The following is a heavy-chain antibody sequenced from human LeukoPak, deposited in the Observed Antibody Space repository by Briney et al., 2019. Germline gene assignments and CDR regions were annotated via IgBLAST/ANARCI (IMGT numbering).Heavy chain of an antibody. D-gene: IGHD2-15*01. CDR2: IYTTGST. V-gene: IGHV4-4*07. CDR1: GGSISSYY. CDR3: ARVFRCCTDGSSYSYAFDI. Sequence: PSETLSLTCTVSGGSISSYYWSWIRQPAGKGLEWIGRIYTTGSTNYNPSLKSRVTMSVDTSKNQFSLKLSSVTAADTAVYYCARVFRCCTDGSSYSYAFDIWGQGTMVTVSS. J-gene: IGHJ3*02.